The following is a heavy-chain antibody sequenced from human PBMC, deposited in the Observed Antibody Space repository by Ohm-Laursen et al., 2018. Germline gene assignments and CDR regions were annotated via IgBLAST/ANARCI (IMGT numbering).Heavy chain of an antibody. CDR1: GYTFTSYD. J-gene: IGHJ4*02. Sequence: VSSVKVSCKASGYTFTSYDITWMRQATGQGPEWIGWMNPNSGNTGYAQKFQGRVTMTRNTSISTAYMELSSLRSEDTAVYYCARKGSTGSGWSAFDYWGQGTLVTVSS. V-gene: IGHV1-8*01. CDR2: MNPNSGNT. D-gene: IGHD6-19*01. CDR3: ARKGSTGSGWSAFDY.